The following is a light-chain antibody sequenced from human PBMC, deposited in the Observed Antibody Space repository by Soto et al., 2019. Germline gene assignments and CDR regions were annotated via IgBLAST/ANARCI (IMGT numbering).Light chain of an antibody. J-gene: IGLJ1*01. CDR2: DVT. CDR1: SGDVGGYNY. Sequence: QSALTQPASVSGSPGQSITISCTATSGDVGGYNYVSWYQQHPGKAPKLMIYDVTHRPSGVSNRFSGSKSGDTASLTISGLQAEDEAVYYCSSYTSSSTLYVFGTGTKLTVL. CDR3: SSYTSSSTLYV. V-gene: IGLV2-14*01.